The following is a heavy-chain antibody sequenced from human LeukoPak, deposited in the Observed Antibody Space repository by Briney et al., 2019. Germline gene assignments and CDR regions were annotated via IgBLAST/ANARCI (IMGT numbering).Heavy chain of an antibody. CDR2: IYSSGST. CDR3: AREVGRRGDKYYFDY. D-gene: IGHD1-26*01. CDR1: GGSFSGYY. V-gene: IGHV4-30-4*08. Sequence: SETLSLTCAVYGGSFSGYYWSWIRQPPGKGLEWIGYIYSSGSTYYNPSLKSRVTISVDTSKNQFSLKLTSVTAADTAVYYCAREVGRRGDKYYFDYWGQGTLVTVSS. J-gene: IGHJ4*02.